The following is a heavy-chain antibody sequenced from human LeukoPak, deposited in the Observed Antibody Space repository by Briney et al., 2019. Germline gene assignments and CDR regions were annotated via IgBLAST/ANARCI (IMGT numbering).Heavy chain of an antibody. CDR2: ISYDGSNK. V-gene: IGHV3-30*18. D-gene: IGHD3-10*01. CDR3: AKSAVRSHEVDY. J-gene: IGHJ4*02. Sequence: GSLRLSCAASGFTFSSYGMHWVRQAPGKGLEWVAVISYDGSNKYYADSVKGRFTLSRDNSKNTLYLQMNSLRAEDTAVYYCAKSAVRSHEVDYWGQGTLVTVSS. CDR1: GFTFSSYG.